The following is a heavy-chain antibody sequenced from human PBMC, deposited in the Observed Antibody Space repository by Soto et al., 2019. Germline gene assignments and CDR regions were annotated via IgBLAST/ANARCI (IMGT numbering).Heavy chain of an antibody. D-gene: IGHD6-13*01. V-gene: IGHV3-23*01. CDR2: ISGSGGST. Sequence: GGSLRLSCAASGFTFSSYAMSWVRQAPGKGLEWVSAISGSGGSTYYADSVKGRFTISRDNSKNTLYLQMNSLRAEDTAVYYCAKDQRRKAAAGTTYAFDIWGQGTMVTVSS. CDR1: GFTFSSYA. J-gene: IGHJ3*02. CDR3: AKDQRRKAAAGTTYAFDI.